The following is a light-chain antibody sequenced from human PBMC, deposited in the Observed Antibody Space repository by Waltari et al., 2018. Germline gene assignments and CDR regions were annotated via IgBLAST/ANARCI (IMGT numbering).Light chain of an antibody. Sequence: IVLTQPPATLSLSPGDRATLSCRASQSISSSFLAWYQVKPGQAPRLLIFAAATRAADIPDRISGSGSGADFTLTISRLEPEDFAVYVCHQHDTSPWTFGQGTRVELK. CDR1: QSISSSF. CDR2: AAA. CDR3: HQHDTSPWT. V-gene: IGKV3-20*01. J-gene: IGKJ1*01.